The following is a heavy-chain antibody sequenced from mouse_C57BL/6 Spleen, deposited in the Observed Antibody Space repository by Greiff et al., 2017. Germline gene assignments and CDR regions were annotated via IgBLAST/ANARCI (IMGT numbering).Heavy chain of an antibody. V-gene: IGHV1-82*01. Sequence: LQESGPELVKPGASVKISCKASGYAFSSSWMNWVKQRPGKGLEWIGRIYPGDGDTNYNGKFKGKATLTADKSSSTAYMQLSSLTSEDSAVYFCARLLLAMDYWGQGTSVTVSS. D-gene: IGHD1-1*01. J-gene: IGHJ4*01. CDR3: ARLLLAMDY. CDR1: GYAFSSSW. CDR2: IYPGDGDT.